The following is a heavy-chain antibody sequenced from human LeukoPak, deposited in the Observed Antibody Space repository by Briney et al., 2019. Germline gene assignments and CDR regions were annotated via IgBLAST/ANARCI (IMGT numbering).Heavy chain of an antibody. Sequence: ASVKVSCKASGYTFTGNYMHWVRQAPGQGLEWMGWINPNSGGTNYAQKFQGWVTMTRDTSISTAYMELSRLRSDDTAVYYCARASMVRGVIAKGDWFDPWGQGTLVAVSS. CDR1: GYTFTGNY. D-gene: IGHD3-10*01. V-gene: IGHV1-2*04. CDR2: INPNSGGT. CDR3: ARASMVRGVIAKGDWFDP. J-gene: IGHJ5*02.